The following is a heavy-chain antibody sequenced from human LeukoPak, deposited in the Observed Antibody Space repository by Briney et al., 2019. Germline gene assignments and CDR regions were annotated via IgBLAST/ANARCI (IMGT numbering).Heavy chain of an antibody. V-gene: IGHV3-23*01. D-gene: IGHD2-8*01. J-gene: IGHJ6*03. CDR2: ISGGDVRT. CDR1: GFTFSSYA. CDR3: ARDRAGLGYCTNGVCYTGGMDV. Sequence: QPGGSLRLSCAASGFTFSSYAMSWVRQAPGKGLEWVSSISGGDVRTYYADSVKGRFTISRDNSKNTLYLQMNSLRAEDTAVYYCARDRAGLGYCTNGVCYTGGMDVWGKGTTVTVSS.